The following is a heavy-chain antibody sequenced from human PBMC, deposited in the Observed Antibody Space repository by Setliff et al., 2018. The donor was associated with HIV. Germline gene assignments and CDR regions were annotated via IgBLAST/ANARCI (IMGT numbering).Heavy chain of an antibody. CDR3: ARGGSRGSWYWDY. J-gene: IGHJ4*02. Sequence: PSETLSLTCTVPGGSISGHYWSWIRQPPGKGLEWMGYIYHSGNTYYNPSLKSRVSISVDRSKNHFSLRLSSVTAADTAVYYCARGGSRGSWYWDYWGQGTLATVSS. CDR1: GGSISGHY. D-gene: IGHD6-13*01. CDR2: IYHSGNT. V-gene: IGHV4-30-2*01.